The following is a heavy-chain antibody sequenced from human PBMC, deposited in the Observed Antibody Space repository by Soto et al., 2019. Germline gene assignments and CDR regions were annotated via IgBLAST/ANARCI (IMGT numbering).Heavy chain of an antibody. Sequence: QITLKESGPTLVRPPQTLTLTCTFSGFSLTSGVGVGWIRQPPGKALEWLALIYWDDVKRYSPSLKHRPTIPKDTAKNHVVLTMTNVGTVDTATYFCAHIDPEIVTVGGHGGFDYWGQGTLVTVSS. D-gene: IGHD5-12*01. CDR2: IYWDDVK. CDR1: GFSLTSGVG. V-gene: IGHV2-5*02. CDR3: AHIDPEIVTVGGHGGFDY. J-gene: IGHJ4*02.